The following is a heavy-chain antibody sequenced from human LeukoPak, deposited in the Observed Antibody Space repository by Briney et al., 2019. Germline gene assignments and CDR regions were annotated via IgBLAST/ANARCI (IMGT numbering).Heavy chain of an antibody. Sequence: QPGGSLRLSCAASGFTFSSYEMNWVRQAPGKGLERVSYISSSGSTIYYADSVKGRFTISRDNAKNSLYLQMNSLRAEDTAVYYCARGLLIGYYYGMDVWGQGTTVTVSS. V-gene: IGHV3-48*03. CDR3: ARGLLIGYYYGMDV. CDR2: ISSSGSTI. CDR1: GFTFSSYE. J-gene: IGHJ6*02. D-gene: IGHD2-15*01.